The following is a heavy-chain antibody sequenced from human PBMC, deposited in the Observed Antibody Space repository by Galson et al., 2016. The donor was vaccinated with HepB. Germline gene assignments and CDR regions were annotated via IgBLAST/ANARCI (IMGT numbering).Heavy chain of an antibody. CDR2: ISGGGTNT. D-gene: IGHD6-13*01. J-gene: IGHJ4*02. CDR1: GFTFSNYA. CDR3: AKDSEGAAGYYFDN. Sequence: SLRLSCAVSGFTFSNYAMSWVRQAPGQGLEWVSSISGGGTNTYYSASAKGRFTISRDNSRNTLYLQMNSLRAEDTAVYYCAKDSEGAAGYYFDNWGQGTPVTVAS. V-gene: IGHV3-23*01.